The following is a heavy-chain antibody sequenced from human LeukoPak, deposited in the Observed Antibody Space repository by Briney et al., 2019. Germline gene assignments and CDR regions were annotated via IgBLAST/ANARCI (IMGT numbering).Heavy chain of an antibody. D-gene: IGHD3-22*01. CDR2: ISSSNNTI. CDR3: ARDKYYYDSSGGGYYFDY. V-gene: IGHV3-48*01. CDR1: GFTFSNYG. J-gene: IGHJ4*02. Sequence: GGSLRLSCAASGFTFSNYGMNWVRQAPGKGLEWVSFISSSNNTIYYADSVKGRFTISRDNAKNSLYLQMNSLRAEDTAVYYCARDKYYYDSSGGGYYFDYWGQGTLVTVSS.